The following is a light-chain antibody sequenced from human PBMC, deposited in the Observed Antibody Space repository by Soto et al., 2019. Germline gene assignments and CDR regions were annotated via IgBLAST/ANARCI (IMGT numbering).Light chain of an antibody. CDR2: DNN. CDR1: SSNIGNNY. Sequence: QSVLTQPPSVSAAPGQKVTISCSGSSSNIGNNYVSWYQQLPGTAPKLLIYDNNKRPSGIPDRFSGSKSGTSATLGITGLQTGDEAHYYCGTWDSSLSAFVFGGGTKLTVL. V-gene: IGLV1-51*01. J-gene: IGLJ2*01. CDR3: GTWDSSLSAFV.